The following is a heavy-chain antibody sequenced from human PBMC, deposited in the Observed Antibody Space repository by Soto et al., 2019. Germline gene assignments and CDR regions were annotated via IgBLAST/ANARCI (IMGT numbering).Heavy chain of an antibody. Sequence: ESGGGVDQPGRSLRLSCAASGFTFSSYAMHWIRQAPGKGLEWVAVISYDGSNKYYADSVKGRFTISRDNSKNTLYLQMNSLRAEDTAVYYCARDRGIAEFDYWGQGTLVTVSS. CDR2: ISYDGSNK. CDR3: ARDRGIAEFDY. D-gene: IGHD6-13*01. V-gene: IGHV3-30-3*01. J-gene: IGHJ4*02. CDR1: GFTFSSYA.